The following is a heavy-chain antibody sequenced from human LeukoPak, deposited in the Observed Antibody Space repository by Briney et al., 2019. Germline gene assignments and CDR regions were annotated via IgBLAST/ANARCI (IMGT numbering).Heavy chain of an antibody. CDR1: GFTFSSYE. CDR3: ASHYYDFWSGYYFDY. CDR2: ISSSGSTI. J-gene: IGHJ4*02. V-gene: IGHV3-48*03. Sequence: GGSLRLSCAASGFTFSSYEMNWVRQAPGKGLEWVSYISSSGSTIYYADSVKGRFTISRDNAKNSLYLQMNSLRAEDTAVYYCASHYYDFWSGYYFDYWGQGTLVTVSS. D-gene: IGHD3-3*01.